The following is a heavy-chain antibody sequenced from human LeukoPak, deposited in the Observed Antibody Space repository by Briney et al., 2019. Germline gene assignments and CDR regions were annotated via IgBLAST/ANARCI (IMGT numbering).Heavy chain of an antibody. Sequence: PGGSLRLSCAASGFTFSSYSMNWVRQAPGKELEWVSSISSSSSYIYYADSVKGRFTISRDNAKNSLYLQMNSLRAEDTAVYYCARDGQYSSGWFDYWGQGTLVTVSS. J-gene: IGHJ4*02. V-gene: IGHV3-21*01. CDR1: GFTFSSYS. CDR2: ISSSSSYI. D-gene: IGHD6-19*01. CDR3: ARDGQYSSGWFDY.